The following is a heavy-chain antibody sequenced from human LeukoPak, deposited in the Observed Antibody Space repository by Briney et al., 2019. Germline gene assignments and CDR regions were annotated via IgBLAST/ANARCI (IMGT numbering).Heavy chain of an antibody. CDR1: GFTFSTYA. J-gene: IGHJ4*02. CDR3: TRAPLYGSGRGTDY. Sequence: PGGSLRLSCVASGFTFSTYAMHWVRQAPGKGLEFVSAISPNGDDTYYTNSVRGRFTISRDNSRNTLYLQMGSLRTEDMALYYCTRAPLYGSGRGTDYWGQGTLVTVSS. D-gene: IGHD6-19*01. V-gene: IGHV3-64*01. CDR2: ISPNGDDT.